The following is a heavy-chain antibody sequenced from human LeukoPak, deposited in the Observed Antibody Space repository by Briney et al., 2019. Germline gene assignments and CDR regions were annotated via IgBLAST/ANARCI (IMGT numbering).Heavy chain of an antibody. D-gene: IGHD1-26*01. J-gene: IGHJ4*02. V-gene: IGHV3-48*03. CDR2: ISSSGSTI. Sequence: GGSLRLSCAASGFTFSSYEMNWVRQAPGKGLEWVSYISSSGSTIYYADSVKGRFTISRDNAKNSLYLQMNSLRAEDTAVYYCARDGYSTVSSNIDYWGQGTLVTVSS. CDR1: GFTFSSYE. CDR3: ARDGYSTVSSNIDY.